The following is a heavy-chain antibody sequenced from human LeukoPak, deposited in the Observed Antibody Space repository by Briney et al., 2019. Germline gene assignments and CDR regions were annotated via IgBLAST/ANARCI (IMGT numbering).Heavy chain of an antibody. CDR1: GFTFSSYS. CDR2: ISSSSSTI. CDR3: ARVSPGDSSGYYSPFDY. D-gene: IGHD3-22*01. V-gene: IGHV3-48*04. J-gene: IGHJ4*02. Sequence: GGSLRLSCAASGFTFSSYSMNWVRQAPGKGLEWVSYISSSSSTIYYADSVKGRFTISRDNAKNSLYLQMNSLRAEDTAVYYCARVSPGDSSGYYSPFDYWGQGTLVTVSS.